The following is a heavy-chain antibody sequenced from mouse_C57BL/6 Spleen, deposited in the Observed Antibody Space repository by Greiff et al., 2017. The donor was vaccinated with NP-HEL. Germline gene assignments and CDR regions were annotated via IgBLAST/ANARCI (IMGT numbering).Heavy chain of an antibody. J-gene: IGHJ2*01. V-gene: IGHV1-59*01. CDR1: GYTFTSYW. Sequence: QVQLQQSGAELVRPGTSVKLSCKASGYTFTSYWMHWVKQRPGQGLEWIGVIDPSDSYTNYNQKFKGKATLTVDTSSSTAYMQLSSLTSEDSAVYYCARRGYSNYYLDYWGQGTTLTVSS. D-gene: IGHD2-5*01. CDR3: ARRGYSNYYLDY. CDR2: IDPSDSYT.